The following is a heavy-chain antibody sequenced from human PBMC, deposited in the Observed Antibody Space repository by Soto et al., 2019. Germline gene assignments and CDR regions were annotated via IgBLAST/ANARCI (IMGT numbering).Heavy chain of an antibody. Sequence: PGGSLRLSCAASGFTFSSYAMSWVRQAPGKGLEWVSASSGSGGSANYADSVKGRFTISRDNSKNTLYLQMNSLRAEDTAGHYCGKVGPVAAPFEYYYYGMDVWGQGTTVTVSS. V-gene: IGHV3-23*01. CDR3: GKVGPVAAPFEYYYYGMDV. J-gene: IGHJ6*02. CDR2: SSGSGGSA. CDR1: GFTFSSYA. D-gene: IGHD6-19*01.